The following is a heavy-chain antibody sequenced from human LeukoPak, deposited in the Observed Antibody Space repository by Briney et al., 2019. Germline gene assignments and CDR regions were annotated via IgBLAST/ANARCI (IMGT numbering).Heavy chain of an antibody. CDR3: ARGGGSSFFDY. CDR2: INPSSGGT. J-gene: IGHJ4*02. Sequence: ASVKLSCKASGYTFITHNFHFVRQAPGQGLEWMGWINPSSGGTNHAQKFQGRVTMTRDTSITTAYMELTTLRSDDTAIYYCARGGGSSFFDYWGQGTLVTVSS. CDR1: GYTFITHN. D-gene: IGHD3-10*01. V-gene: IGHV1-2*02.